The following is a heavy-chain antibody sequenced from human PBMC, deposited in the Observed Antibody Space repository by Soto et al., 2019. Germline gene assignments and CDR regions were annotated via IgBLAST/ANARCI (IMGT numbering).Heavy chain of an antibody. CDR2: LIPMFGTT. CDR1: GGTFSSYS. D-gene: IGHD3-9*01. Sequence: QVQLVQSGAEVKTPGSSVKVSCTASGGTFSSYSINWVRQAPGQGLEWMGRLIPMFGTTDYAQRFQGRVTFTADESTSTASMEVTNLTSEYTAVYYCARAVVLTFTRFYDMDVWGQGTTVTVSS. CDR3: ARAVVLTFTRFYDMDV. J-gene: IGHJ6*02. V-gene: IGHV1-69*18.